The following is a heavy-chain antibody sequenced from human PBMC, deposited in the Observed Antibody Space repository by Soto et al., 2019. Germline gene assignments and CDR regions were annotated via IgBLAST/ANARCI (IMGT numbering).Heavy chain of an antibody. D-gene: IGHD2-8*01. Sequence: AGSVRLSCEASGFTFSSNGMNWVRQAPGKGLEWVSFISIGSSTINYADSVRGRFTISRDNAKNSLYLQMNSLRDEDTAVYYSASAWGVYGSDFSTNNRLLDAWGKGTLVGVSS. V-gene: IGHV3-48*02. J-gene: IGHJ5*02. CDR1: GFTFSSNG. CDR2: ISIGSSTI. CDR3: ASAWGVYGSDFSTNNRLLDA.